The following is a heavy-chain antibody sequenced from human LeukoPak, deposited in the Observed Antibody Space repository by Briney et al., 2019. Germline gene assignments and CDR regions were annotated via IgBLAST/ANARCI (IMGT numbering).Heavy chain of an antibody. J-gene: IGHJ6*02. CDR1: GFTFSSYA. CDR2: ISGSGGST. Sequence: GGSLRLSCAASGFTFSSYAMSWVRQAPGKGLEGVSAISGSGGSTYYADSVKGRFTISRDNSKNTLYLQMNSLRAEDTAVYYCAKSRVRQWLAPYYYYYGMDVWGQGTTVTVSS. D-gene: IGHD6-19*01. CDR3: AKSRVRQWLAPYYYYYGMDV. V-gene: IGHV3-23*01.